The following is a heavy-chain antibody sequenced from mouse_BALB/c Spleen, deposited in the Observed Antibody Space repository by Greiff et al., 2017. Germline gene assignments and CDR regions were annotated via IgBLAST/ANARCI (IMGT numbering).Heavy chain of an antibody. CDR3: ASPHYDPYAMDY. J-gene: IGHJ4*01. Sequence: EVQLQQSGAELVKPGASVKLSCTASGFNIKDTYMHWVKQRPEQGLEWIGRIDPANGNTKYDPKFQGKATITADTSSNTAYLQLSSLTSEDTAVYYCASPHYDPYAMDYWGQGTSVTVSS. D-gene: IGHD2-4*01. CDR2: IDPANGNT. V-gene: IGHV14-3*02. CDR1: GFNIKDTY.